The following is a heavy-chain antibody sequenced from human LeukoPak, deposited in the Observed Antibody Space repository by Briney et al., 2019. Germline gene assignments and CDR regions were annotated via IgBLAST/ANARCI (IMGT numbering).Heavy chain of an antibody. D-gene: IGHD6-13*01. J-gene: IGHJ4*02. CDR1: GGSFSGYY. Sequence: SETLSLTCAVSGGSFSGYYWSWIRQPPGKGLEWIGESNHSGSTNYNPSLKSRVTISVDTSKNQFSLKLSSVTAADTAVYYCARDAGYSSSWYVSWGQGTLVTVSS. V-gene: IGHV4-34*01. CDR3: ARDAGYSSSWYVS. CDR2: SNHSGST.